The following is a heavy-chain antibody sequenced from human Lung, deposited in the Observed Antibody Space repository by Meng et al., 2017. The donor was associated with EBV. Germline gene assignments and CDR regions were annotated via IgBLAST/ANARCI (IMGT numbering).Heavy chain of an antibody. CDR3: ATRGYSYGYDY. D-gene: IGHD5-18*01. CDR1: GGSLRSGGYY. J-gene: IGHJ4*02. CDR2: IYYSGST. Sequence: HVQLKESGPGPVMPSPTLSLTRAVSGGSLRSGGYYWSWSRQTPGKGLEWIGYIYYSGSTYYNPSLKSRVTISVDTSKTQFSLTLSSVTAADTAVYYCATRGYSYGYDYWGQGTLVTVSS. V-gene: IGHV4-30-4*01.